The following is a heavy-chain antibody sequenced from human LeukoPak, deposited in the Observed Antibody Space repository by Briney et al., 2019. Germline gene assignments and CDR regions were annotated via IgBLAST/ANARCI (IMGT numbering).Heavy chain of an antibody. Sequence: SETLSLTCTVSGGSISGYYWSWIRQPPGKGLEWIGYIYYSGSTNYNPSLKSRVTISVDTSKNQFSLILASVTAADTAVYYCARHNGYCSSTSCPEYFQHWGQGTLVTVSS. J-gene: IGHJ1*01. CDR3: ARHNGYCSSTSCPEYFQH. CDR2: IYYSGST. V-gene: IGHV4-59*08. D-gene: IGHD2-2*03. CDR1: GGSISGYY.